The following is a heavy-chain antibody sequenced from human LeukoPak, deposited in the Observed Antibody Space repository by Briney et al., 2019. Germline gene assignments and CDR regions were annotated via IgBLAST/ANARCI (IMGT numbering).Heavy chain of an antibody. CDR1: GFTFSNAW. CDR3: TTAGIGIVATIPTSYSDY. Sequence: GGSLRLSCAASGFTFSNAWVSWVRQAPGKGLEWVGRIKSKTDGGTTDYAAPVKGRFTISRDDSKNTLYLQMNSLKTEDTAVYYCTTAGIGIVATIPTSYSDYWGQGTLVTVSS. D-gene: IGHD5-12*01. J-gene: IGHJ4*02. CDR2: IKSKTDGGTT. V-gene: IGHV3-15*01.